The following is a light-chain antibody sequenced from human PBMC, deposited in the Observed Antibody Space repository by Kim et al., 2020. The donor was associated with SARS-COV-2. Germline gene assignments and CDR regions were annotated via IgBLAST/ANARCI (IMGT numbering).Light chain of an antibody. CDR3: QQYGSSRGT. J-gene: IGKJ5*01. V-gene: IGKV3-20*01. CDR1: QSVSSSY. Sequence: APGERTARSCSASQSVSSSYLAWYQQKPGQAPRLLIYGASSRATGIPDRFSGSGSGTDFTLTISRLEPEDFAVYYCQQYGSSRGTFGQGTRLEIK. CDR2: GAS.